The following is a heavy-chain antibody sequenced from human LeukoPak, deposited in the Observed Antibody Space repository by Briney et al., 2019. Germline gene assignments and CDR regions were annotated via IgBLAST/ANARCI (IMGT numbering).Heavy chain of an antibody. V-gene: IGHV1-69*13. CDR2: IIPIFGTA. CDR1: GYTFTSYG. CDR3: ARLGGSYEDY. D-gene: IGHD1-26*01. J-gene: IGHJ4*02. Sequence: GASVKVSCKASGYTFTSYGISWVRQAPGQGLEWMGGIIPIFGTANYAQKFQGRVTITADESTSTAYMELSSLRSEDTAVYYCARLGGSYEDYWGQGTLVTVSS.